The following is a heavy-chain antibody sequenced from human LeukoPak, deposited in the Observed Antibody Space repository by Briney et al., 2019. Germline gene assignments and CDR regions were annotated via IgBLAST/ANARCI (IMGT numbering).Heavy chain of an antibody. D-gene: IGHD2-15*01. Sequence: PGGSLRLSCAASGFTFSNYAMNWVRQAPGKGLEWVSGISGSGDITYYAESVKGRFTISRDNSKNTLYLQMNSLRAEDTAVYYCAKVAVVAATLSLAADYWGQGTLVTVSS. CDR2: ISGSGDIT. CDR3: AKVAVVAATLSLAADY. V-gene: IGHV3-23*01. CDR1: GFTFSNYA. J-gene: IGHJ4*02.